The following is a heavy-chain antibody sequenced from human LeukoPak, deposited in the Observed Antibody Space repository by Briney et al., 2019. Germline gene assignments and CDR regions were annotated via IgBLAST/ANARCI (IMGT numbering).Heavy chain of an antibody. Sequence: PGGSLRLSCAASGFTFSSYSMNWVRQAPGKGLERVSSISSSSSYIYYADSVKGRFTISRDNAKNSLYLQMNSLRAEDTAVYYCAREASGGNYYYYYGMDVWGQGTTVTVSS. J-gene: IGHJ6*02. V-gene: IGHV3-21*01. CDR3: AREASGGNYYYYYGMDV. CDR1: GFTFSSYS. D-gene: IGHD3-16*01. CDR2: ISSSSSYI.